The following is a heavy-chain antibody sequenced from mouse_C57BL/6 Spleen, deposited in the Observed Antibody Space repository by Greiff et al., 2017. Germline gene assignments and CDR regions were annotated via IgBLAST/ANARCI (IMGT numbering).Heavy chain of an antibody. V-gene: IGHV1-81*01. CDR2: IYPRSGNT. Sequence: VQLQQSGAELARPGASVKLSCKASGYTFTSYGISWVKQRTGQGLEWIGEIYPRSGNTYYNEKFKGKATLTADKSSSTAYMELRSLTSEDSAVYFCARSPITTVVASFDYWGQGTTLTVSS. J-gene: IGHJ2*01. CDR1: GYTFTSYG. D-gene: IGHD1-1*01. CDR3: ARSPITTVVASFDY.